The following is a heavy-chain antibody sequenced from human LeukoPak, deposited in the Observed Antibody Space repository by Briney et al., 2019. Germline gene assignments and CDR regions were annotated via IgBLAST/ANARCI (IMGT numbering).Heavy chain of an antibody. D-gene: IGHD6-19*01. CDR2: IYYSGST. V-gene: IGHV4-59*01. J-gene: IGHJ4*02. CDR3: ARGRVSSGWVD. CDR1: GGSISSYY. Sequence: SETLSLTCTVSGGSISSYYWSWIRQPPGKGLEWIGYIYYSGSTNYNPSLKSRVTISVDTSKNQFSLKLSSVTAADTAVYYCARGRVSSGWVDWGQGTLVTVSS.